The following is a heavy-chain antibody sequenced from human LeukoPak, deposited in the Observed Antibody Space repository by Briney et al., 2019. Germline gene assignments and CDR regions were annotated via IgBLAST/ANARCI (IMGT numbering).Heavy chain of an antibody. CDR3: ASLYCSSTSCFDY. Sequence: GGSLRLSCAASGFTVSSNYMTWVRQAPGQGLEWVSVIYSGGSTYYADSVKGRFIISRDNSKNTLYLQINSLRAEDTAVYYCASLYCSSTSCFDYWGQGTLVTVSS. J-gene: IGHJ4*02. D-gene: IGHD2-2*01. V-gene: IGHV3-53*01. CDR1: GFTVSSNY. CDR2: IYSGGST.